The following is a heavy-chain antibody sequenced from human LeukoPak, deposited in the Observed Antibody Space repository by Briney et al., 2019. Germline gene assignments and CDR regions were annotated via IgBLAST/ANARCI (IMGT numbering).Heavy chain of an antibody. D-gene: IGHD6-13*01. CDR3: ARVRMRQQLFERSNYYYYYMDV. J-gene: IGHJ6*03. CDR1: GGSISSYY. Sequence: SETLSLTCTVSGGSISSYYWSWIRQPPGKGLEWIGYIYYSGSTNYNPSLKSRVTISVDTSKNQFSLKLSSVTAADTAVYYCARVRMRQQLFERSNYYYYYMDVWGKGTTVTISS. CDR2: IYYSGST. V-gene: IGHV4-59*01.